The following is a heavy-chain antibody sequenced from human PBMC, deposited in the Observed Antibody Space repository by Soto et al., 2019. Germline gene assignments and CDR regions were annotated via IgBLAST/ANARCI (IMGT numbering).Heavy chain of an antibody. D-gene: IGHD6-6*01. CDR2: IYYSGST. CDR1: GGSISSGGYY. Sequence: PSETLSLTCTVSGGSISSGGYYWSWIRQHPGKGLEWIGYIYYSGSTYCNPSLKSRVTISVDTSKNQFSLKLSSVTAADTAVYYCVSIAASHYYYGMDVWGQGTTVTVSS. V-gene: IGHV4-31*03. CDR3: VSIAASHYYYGMDV. J-gene: IGHJ6*02.